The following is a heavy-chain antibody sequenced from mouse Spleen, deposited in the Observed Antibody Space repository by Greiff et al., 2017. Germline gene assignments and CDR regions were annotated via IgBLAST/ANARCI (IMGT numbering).Heavy chain of an antibody. CDR2: INPSTGYT. D-gene: IGHD2-14*01. V-gene: IGHV1-7*01. CDR1: GYTFTSYW. J-gene: IGHJ2*01. Sequence: VKLVESGAELAKPGASVKMSCKASGYTFTSYWMHWVKQRPGQGLEWIGYINPSTGYTEYNQKFKDKATLTADKSSSTAYMQLSSLTSEDSAVYYCARGEIYRYNYWGQGTTLTVSS. CDR3: ARGEIYRYNY.